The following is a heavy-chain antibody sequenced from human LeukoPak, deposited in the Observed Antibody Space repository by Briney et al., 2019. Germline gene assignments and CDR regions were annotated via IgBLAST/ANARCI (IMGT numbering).Heavy chain of an antibody. J-gene: IGHJ3*02. V-gene: IGHV3-7*01. Sequence: GGSLRLSCAASGFTFSDYWMTWVRQAPGKGLEWVANIKRDGSEKYYVDSVKGRFTISRDNAKNSLYLQMNSLRAEDTAVYYCARVRGATTDAFDIWGQGTMVTVSS. CDR1: GFTFSDYW. CDR3: ARVRGATTDAFDI. D-gene: IGHD1-26*01. CDR2: IKRDGSEK.